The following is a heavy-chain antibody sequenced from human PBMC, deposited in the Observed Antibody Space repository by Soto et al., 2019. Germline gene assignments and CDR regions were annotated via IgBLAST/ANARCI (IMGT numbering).Heavy chain of an antibody. Sequence: PSETLSLTCTVSGGSISSGGYYWSWIRQHPGKGLEWIGYIYYSGSTYYNPSLKSRVTISVDTSKNQFSLKLSSVTAADTAVYYCAGGYCSSTSCYHGTNWFDPWGQGTQVTVSS. CDR2: IYYSGST. CDR3: AGGYCSSTSCYHGTNWFDP. D-gene: IGHD2-2*01. CDR1: GGSISSGGYY. V-gene: IGHV4-31*03. J-gene: IGHJ5*02.